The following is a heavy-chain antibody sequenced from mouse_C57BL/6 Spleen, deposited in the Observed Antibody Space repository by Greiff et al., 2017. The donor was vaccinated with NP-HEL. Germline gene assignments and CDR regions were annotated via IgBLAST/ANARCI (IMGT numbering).Heavy chain of an antibody. J-gene: IGHJ3*01. CDR2: INPSSGYT. CDR3: ASDDYDNKDPWFAY. Sequence: VMLVESGAELAKPGASVKLSCKASGYTFTSYWMHWVKQRPGQGLEWIGYINPSSGYTKYNQKFKDKATLTADKSSSTAYMQLSSLTYEDSAVYYCASDDYDNKDPWFAYWGQGTLVTVSA. D-gene: IGHD2-4*01. V-gene: IGHV1-7*01. CDR1: GYTFTSYW.